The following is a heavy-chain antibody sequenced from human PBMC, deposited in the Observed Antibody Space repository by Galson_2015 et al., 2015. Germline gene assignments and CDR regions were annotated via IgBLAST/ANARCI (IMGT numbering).Heavy chain of an antibody. V-gene: IGHV5-51*01. J-gene: IGHJ4*02. CDR2: IYPGDSDT. CDR1: GYTFTNFW. Sequence: QSGAEVKKPGESLTISCTGSGYTFTNFWIGWVRQMPGKGLEWMGIIYPGDSDTRYSPSFQGQVTISADKSSSTAYLQWSSLSASDTAMYYCARSYCAGGSCSIRYFDFWGQGTLVTVSS. D-gene: IGHD2-15*01. CDR3: ARSYCAGGSCSIRYFDF.